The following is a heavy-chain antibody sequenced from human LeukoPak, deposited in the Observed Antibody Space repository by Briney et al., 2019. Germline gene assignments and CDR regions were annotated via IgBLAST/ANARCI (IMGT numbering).Heavy chain of an antibody. CDR3: ARGDDYVWGSYRYEVLFDY. D-gene: IGHD3-16*02. J-gene: IGHJ4*02. CDR1: GGSISSSSYY. V-gene: IGHV4-39*07. CDR2: IYYSGST. Sequence: SETLSLTCTVSGGSISSSSYYWGWIRQPPGKGLEWIGSIYYSGSTYYNPSLKSRVTISVDRSKNQFSLKLSSVTAADTAVYYCARGDDYVWGSYRYEVLFDYWGQGTLVTVSS.